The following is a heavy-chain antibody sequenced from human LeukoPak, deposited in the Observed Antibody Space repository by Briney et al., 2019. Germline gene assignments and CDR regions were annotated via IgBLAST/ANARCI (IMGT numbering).Heavy chain of an antibody. CDR2: IIPIFGTA. CDR3: ARDHGGNSEFDY. J-gene: IGHJ4*02. Sequence: SVKVSCKASGGTFSSYAISWVRQAPGQGLEWMGGIIPIFGTANCAQKFQGRVTITADESTSTAYIELSSLRSEDTAVYYCARDHGGNSEFDYWGQGTLVTVSS. V-gene: IGHV1-69*13. D-gene: IGHD4-23*01. CDR1: GGTFSSYA.